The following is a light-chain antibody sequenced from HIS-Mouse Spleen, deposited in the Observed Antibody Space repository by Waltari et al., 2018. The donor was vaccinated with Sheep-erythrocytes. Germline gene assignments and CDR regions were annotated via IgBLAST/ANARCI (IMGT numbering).Light chain of an antibody. V-gene: IGLV3-1*01. CDR3: QAWDSSIVV. CDR1: KLGDKY. CDR2: QST. J-gene: IGLJ2*01. Sequence: SSELTQPPSVSVSPGQTASITCPGDKLGDKYACWYQQKPSQSPLLVIYQSTKRPSGIPERFSGSNSGNTATLTISGTQAMDEADYYCQAWDSSIVVFGGGTKLTVL.